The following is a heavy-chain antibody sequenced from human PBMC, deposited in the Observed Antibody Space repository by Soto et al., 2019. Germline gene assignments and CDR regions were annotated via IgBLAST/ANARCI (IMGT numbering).Heavy chain of an antibody. CDR3: AKDAVGIVVVVAAPSFFDI. CDR1: GFTFSSYA. V-gene: IGHV3-23*01. Sequence: PGGSLRLSCAASGFTFSSYAMSWVRQAPGKGLEWVSFSYSGGSTYYADSVKGRFTISRDNSKNTLYLQMNSLRAEDTAVYYCAKDAVGIVVVVAAPSFFDIWGQGTMVTVSS. J-gene: IGHJ3*02. D-gene: IGHD2-15*01. CDR2: SYSGGST.